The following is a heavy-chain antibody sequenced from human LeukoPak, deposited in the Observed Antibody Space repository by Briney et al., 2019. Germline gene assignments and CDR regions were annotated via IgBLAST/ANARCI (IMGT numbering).Heavy chain of an antibody. D-gene: IGHD5-18*01. CDR2: INPNSGGT. CDR3: ARAKVDTAMVWPDWYPIDY. V-gene: IGHV1-2*06. Sequence: ASVKVSCKASGYTFTGYYMHWVRQAPGQGLEWMGRINPNSGGTNYAQKFQGRVTMTRDTSISTAYMELSRLRSDGTAVYYCARAKVDTAMVWPDWYPIDYWGQGTLVTVSS. CDR1: GYTFTGYY. J-gene: IGHJ4*02.